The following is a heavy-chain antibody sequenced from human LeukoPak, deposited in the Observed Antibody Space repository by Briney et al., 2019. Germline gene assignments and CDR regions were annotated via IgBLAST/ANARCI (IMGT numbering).Heavy chain of an antibody. CDR2: IYYSGST. D-gene: IGHD6-13*01. CDR1: GGSISGYY. CDR3: ARHRYSSSWYIDY. Sequence: SGTLSLTCTVSGGSISGYYWSWIRQPPGKGLEWIGYIYYSGSTNYNSSLKSRVTISLDTSKNQFSLKLNSVTAADTAVYYCARHRYSSSWYIDYWGQGTLVTVSS. J-gene: IGHJ4*02. V-gene: IGHV4-59*01.